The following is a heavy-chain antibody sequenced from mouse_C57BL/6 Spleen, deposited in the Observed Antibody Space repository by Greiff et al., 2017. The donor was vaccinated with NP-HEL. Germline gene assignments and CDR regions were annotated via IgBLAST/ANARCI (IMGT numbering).Heavy chain of an antibody. D-gene: IGHD1-1*01. Sequence: QVQLQQPGAELVKPGASVKLSCKASGYTFTSYWMHWVKQRPGQGLEWIGMIHPNSGSTNYNEKFKSKATLTVDKSSSTAYMQLSSLTSEDSAVYYCAGDWEVAKWYFDVWGTGTTVTVSS. V-gene: IGHV1-64*01. CDR2: IHPNSGST. J-gene: IGHJ1*03. CDR1: GYTFTSYW. CDR3: AGDWEVAKWYFDV.